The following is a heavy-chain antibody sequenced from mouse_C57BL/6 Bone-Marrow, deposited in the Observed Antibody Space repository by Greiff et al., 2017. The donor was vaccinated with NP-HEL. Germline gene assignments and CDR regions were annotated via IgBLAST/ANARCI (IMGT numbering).Heavy chain of an antibody. J-gene: IGHJ1*03. CDR2: IDPSDSYT. Sequence: QVQLQQPGAELVRPGTSVKLSCKASGYTFTSYWMHWVKQRPGQGLEWIGVIDPSDSYTNYNQKFKGKATLTVDTSSSTAYMQLSSLTSEDSAVDYCARDLTTVVAHLYFDVWGTGTTVTV. CDR3: ARDLTTVVAHLYFDV. D-gene: IGHD1-1*01. CDR1: GYTFTSYW. V-gene: IGHV1-59*01.